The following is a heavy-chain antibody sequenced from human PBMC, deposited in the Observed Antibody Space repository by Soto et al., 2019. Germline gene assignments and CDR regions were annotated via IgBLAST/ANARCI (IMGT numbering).Heavy chain of an antibody. CDR3: ATDKYGAGRVGVHF. V-gene: IGHV1-69*08. Sequence: QVQLVQSGAEVKKPGASLRVSCETSGGTSTIYTITLVRQAPGQGLQWMGRIVPTLRITNYAQEFQGRLTITADSSTSTAHIELTSLTSEDTAVYYCATDKYGAGRVGVHFWGQGTLVTVSS. CDR2: IVPTLRIT. J-gene: IGHJ4*02. D-gene: IGHD3-3*02. CDR1: GGTSTIYT.